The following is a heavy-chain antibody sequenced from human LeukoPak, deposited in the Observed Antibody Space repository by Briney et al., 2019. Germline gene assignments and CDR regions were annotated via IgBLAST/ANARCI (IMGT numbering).Heavy chain of an antibody. D-gene: IGHD3-3*01. V-gene: IGHV1-18*01. CDR2: ISAYNGNT. J-gene: IGHJ5*02. CDR3: ARVLDPYYDFWSGYYTYNWFDP. Sequence: ASVKVSCKASGYTFTSYGISWVRQAPGQGLEWMGWISAYNGNTNYAQKLQGRVTMTTDTSTSTAYMELRSLRSDDTAVYYCARVLDPYYDFWSGYYTYNWFDPWGQGTLVTVSS. CDR1: GYTFTSYG.